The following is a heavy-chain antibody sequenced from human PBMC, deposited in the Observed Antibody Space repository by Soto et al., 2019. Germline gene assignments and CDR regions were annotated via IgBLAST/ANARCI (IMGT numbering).Heavy chain of an antibody. J-gene: IGHJ6*02. Sequence: ASVKVSCKASGYTFTSYGISLVRQAPGQGLEWMGWISAYNGNTNYAQKLQGRVTMTTDTSTSTAYLELRSLRSDDTAVYYCARSIVDSSGYYLRPSYYYYYGMDVWGQGTTVTVSS. D-gene: IGHD3-22*01. V-gene: IGHV1-18*01. CDR2: ISAYNGNT. CDR1: GYTFTSYG. CDR3: ARSIVDSSGYYLRPSYYYYYGMDV.